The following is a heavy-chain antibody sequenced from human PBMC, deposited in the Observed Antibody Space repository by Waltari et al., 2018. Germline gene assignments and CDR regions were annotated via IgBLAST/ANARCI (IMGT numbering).Heavy chain of an antibody. CDR3: ARERGRAFDP. J-gene: IGHJ5*02. Sequence: EVQLVESGGGLIQPGGSLRLSCEASGFTVSSNYLSWVRQAPGKGLEWVSVIYSGGSTYYSDSVKGLFTISRDNSKNTLYLQMNSLRAEDTAVYYCARERGRAFDPWGQGTLVTVSS. D-gene: IGHD3-16*01. V-gene: IGHV3-53*01. CDR1: GFTVSSNY. CDR2: IYSGGST.